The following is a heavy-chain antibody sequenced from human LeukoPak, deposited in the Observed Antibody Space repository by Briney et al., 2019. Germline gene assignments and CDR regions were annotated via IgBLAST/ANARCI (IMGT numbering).Heavy chain of an antibody. V-gene: IGHV4-59*01. CDR3: ARNPRSGYFPHYHYYGMDV. Sequence: PSETLSLTCTVSGGSINSYYWSWIRQPPGKGLEGIGDIYYSGTTNYNPSLKSRATISVDTSKNQFSLKLSSVTAADTAVYYCARNPRSGYFPHYHYYGMDVWGQGTTVTVSS. CDR1: GGSINSYY. CDR2: IYYSGTT. D-gene: IGHD3-3*01. J-gene: IGHJ6*02.